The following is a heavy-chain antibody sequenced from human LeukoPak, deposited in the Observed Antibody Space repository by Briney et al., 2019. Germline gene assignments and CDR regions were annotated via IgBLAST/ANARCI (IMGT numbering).Heavy chain of an antibody. CDR2: INHSGST. Sequence: SETLSLTCAVSGYSISSGYYWGWIRQPPGKGLEWIGEINHSGSTNYNPSLKSRVTISVDTSKNQFSLKLSSVTAADTAVYYCASSSSSWYSLNAFDIWGQGTMVTVSS. CDR1: GYSISSGYY. D-gene: IGHD6-13*01. CDR3: ASSSSSWYSLNAFDI. V-gene: IGHV4-38-2*01. J-gene: IGHJ3*02.